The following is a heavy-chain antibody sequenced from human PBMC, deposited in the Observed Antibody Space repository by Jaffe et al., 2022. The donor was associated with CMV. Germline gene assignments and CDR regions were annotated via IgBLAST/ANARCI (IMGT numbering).Heavy chain of an antibody. CDR2: IKSKTDGGTT. CDR3: TTDPLVVAARPVAIEIRNRYGMDV. V-gene: IGHV3-15*01. D-gene: IGHD6-6*01. Sequence: EVQLVESGGGLVKPGGSLRLSCAASGFTFSNAWMSWVRQAPGKGLEWVGRIKSKTDGGTTDYAAPVKGRFTISRDDSKNTLYLQMNSLKTEDTAVYYCTTDPLVVAARPVAIEIRNRYGMDVWGQGTTVTVSS. J-gene: IGHJ6*02. CDR1: GFTFSNAW.